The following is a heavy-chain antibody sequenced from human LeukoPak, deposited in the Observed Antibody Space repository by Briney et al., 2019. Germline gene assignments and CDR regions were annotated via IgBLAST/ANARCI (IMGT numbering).Heavy chain of an antibody. CDR3: AKDRQEYSNSGNWFDP. Sequence: PGRSLRLSCAASGFTFSSYGMHWVHQAPGKGLEWVAFIRYDGSNKYYADSVKGRFTISRDNSKNTLYLQMNSLTAEDTAVYYCAKDRQEYSNSGNWFDPWGQGTLVTVSS. J-gene: IGHJ5*02. V-gene: IGHV3-30*02. D-gene: IGHD4-11*01. CDR2: IRYDGSNK. CDR1: GFTFSSYG.